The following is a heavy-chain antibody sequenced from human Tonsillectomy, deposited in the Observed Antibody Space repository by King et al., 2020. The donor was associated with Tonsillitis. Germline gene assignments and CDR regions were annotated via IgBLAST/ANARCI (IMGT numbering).Heavy chain of an antibody. CDR2: INPNSGGT. V-gene: IGHV1-2*02. Sequence: QLVQSGAEMKKPGASMKVSCKASGFFFTDHFMHWVRQAPGQGLEWMGWINPNSGGTKYALEVQGRVTITRDTSISTAYMELSRLRYDDTAVYFCARDIPGLTTWDGAFDLWGQGTMLTVSS. D-gene: IGHD2-2*02. CDR1: GFFFTDHF. CDR3: ARDIPGLTTWDGAFDL. J-gene: IGHJ3*01.